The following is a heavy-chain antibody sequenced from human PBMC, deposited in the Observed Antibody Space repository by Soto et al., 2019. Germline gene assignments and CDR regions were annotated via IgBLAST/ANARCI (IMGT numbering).Heavy chain of an antibody. CDR3: ARVVSGSYLDY. V-gene: IGHV4-31*03. D-gene: IGHD1-26*01. CDR1: GGTITTGGHF. CDR2: IYYSGTT. J-gene: IGHJ4*02. Sequence: QVQLQESGPGLVKASQTLSLTCTVSGGTITTGGHFWSWIRQYPGKGLEWIGYIYYSGTTHYNPSIKSRVTISIDTSKNQFSLNRSSVTAADTAVYYCARVVSGSYLDYWGQGTLVTVSS.